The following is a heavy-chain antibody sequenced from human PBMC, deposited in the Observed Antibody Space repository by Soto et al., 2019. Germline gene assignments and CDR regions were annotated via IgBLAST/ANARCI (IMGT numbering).Heavy chain of an antibody. CDR2: IYYSGST. CDR1: GGSISSGDYY. Sequence: QVQLQESGPGLVKPSQTLSLTCTVSGGSISSGDYYWSWIRQPPGKGLEWIGYIYYSGSTYYNPSLTRRVTISVDTSKNQFSLKLSSVTAADTAVYYCARDLGRGYSYGNDAFDIWGQGTMVTVSS. J-gene: IGHJ3*02. CDR3: ARDLGRGYSYGNDAFDI. D-gene: IGHD5-18*01. V-gene: IGHV4-30-4*01.